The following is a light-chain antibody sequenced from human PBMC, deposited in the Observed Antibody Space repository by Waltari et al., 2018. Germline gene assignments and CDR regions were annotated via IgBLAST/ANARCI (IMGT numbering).Light chain of an antibody. CDR2: AAS. CDR3: QHYVNLPVT. Sequence: EIVLTQSPGTLSLSPGERATLSCRASQSVSRAFAWYQRKPGQAPSLLIYAASTRATGVPDRFSGSGSGTDFSLTISRLDPEDFAVYYCQHYVNLPVTFGQGTKVEI. V-gene: IGKV3-20*01. J-gene: IGKJ1*01. CDR1: QSVSRA.